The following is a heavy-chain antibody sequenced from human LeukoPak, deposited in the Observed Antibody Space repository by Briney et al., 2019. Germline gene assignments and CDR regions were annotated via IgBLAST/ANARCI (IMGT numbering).Heavy chain of an antibody. V-gene: IGHV3-30-3*01. Sequence: PGGSLRLSCAASGSTFSSYAMHWVRQAPGKGLEWVAVISYDGSNKYYADSVKGRFTISRDNSKNTLYLQMNSLRAEDTAVYYCASSSGWQVYNWFDPWGQGTLVTVSS. CDR1: GSTFSSYA. J-gene: IGHJ5*02. D-gene: IGHD6-19*01. CDR2: ISYDGSNK. CDR3: ASSSGWQVYNWFDP.